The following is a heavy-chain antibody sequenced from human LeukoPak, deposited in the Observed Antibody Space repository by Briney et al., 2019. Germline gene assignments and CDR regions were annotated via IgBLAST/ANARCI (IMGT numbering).Heavy chain of an antibody. CDR1: GGSFSGYY. CDR2: VYTSGST. D-gene: IGHD3-10*01. V-gene: IGHV4-4*07. CDR3: ARDSGTTGEVKFDP. Sequence: SETLSLTCAVYGGSFSGYYWSWIRQPPGKGLEWIGRVYTSGSTTYNPSLKSRVTMSIDTSKNQFSLKVSSVTAADTAVYYCARDSGTTGEVKFDPWGQGTLVTVSS. J-gene: IGHJ5*02.